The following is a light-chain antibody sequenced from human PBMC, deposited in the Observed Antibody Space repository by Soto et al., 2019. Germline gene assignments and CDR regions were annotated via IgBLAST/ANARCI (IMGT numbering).Light chain of an antibody. CDR3: QQYVSSPPWT. V-gene: IGKV3-20*01. CDR1: QTLNNNF. CDR2: GAT. Sequence: EIVLTQSPGTLSLSPGERSTLSCRASQTLNNNFLAWYQQRHGQAPRLLIYGATTRATGTPDRFTGSGSGTDFTLTITRLEPEDFAVYFCQQYVSSPPWTFGQGTKVDIK. J-gene: IGKJ1*01.